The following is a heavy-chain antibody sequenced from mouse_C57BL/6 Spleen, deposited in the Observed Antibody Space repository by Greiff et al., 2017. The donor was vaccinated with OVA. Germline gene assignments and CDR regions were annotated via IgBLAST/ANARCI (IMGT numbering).Heavy chain of an antibody. CDR3: APNRYFDV. CDR1: GYTFTSYW. J-gene: IGHJ1*03. Sequence: VQLQQPGAELVKPGASVKLSCKASGYTFTSYWMQWVKQRPGQGLEWIGEIDPSDSYTNYNQKFKGKATLTVDTSSSTAYMQLSSLTSEDSAVYYCAPNRYFDVWGTGTTVTVSS. D-gene: IGHD4-1*01. V-gene: IGHV1-50*01. CDR2: IDPSDSYT.